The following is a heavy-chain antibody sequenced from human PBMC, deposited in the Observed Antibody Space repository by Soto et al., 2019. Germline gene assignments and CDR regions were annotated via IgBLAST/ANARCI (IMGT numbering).Heavy chain of an antibody. CDR3: ARGYYDSSGYYPNYFDY. J-gene: IGHJ4*02. CDR1: GGTFSSYA. Sequence: SGRVSCKAAGGTFSSYAIRWVRQAPGQGLEWMGGIIPIFGTANYAQKFQGRVTITADESTSTAYMELSSLRSEDTAVYYCARGYYDSSGYYPNYFDYWGQGTLVTVSS. CDR2: IIPIFGTA. D-gene: IGHD3-22*01. V-gene: IGHV1-69*13.